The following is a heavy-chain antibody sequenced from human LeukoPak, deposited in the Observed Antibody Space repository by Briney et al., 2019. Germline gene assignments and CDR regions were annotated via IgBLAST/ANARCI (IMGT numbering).Heavy chain of an antibody. V-gene: IGHV1-69*13. CDR3: AREVVGLGYSGYGLLDL. Sequence: SVKVSCKASGGTFSSYAISWVRHPPGQGLEWMGGIIPIFGTANYAQKFQGRVTITADESSSTAYMELSSLRSEDTAVYYCAREVVGLGYSGYGLLDLWGQGTLVTVSS. CDR2: IIPIFGTA. D-gene: IGHD5-12*01. CDR1: GGTFSSYA. J-gene: IGHJ5*02.